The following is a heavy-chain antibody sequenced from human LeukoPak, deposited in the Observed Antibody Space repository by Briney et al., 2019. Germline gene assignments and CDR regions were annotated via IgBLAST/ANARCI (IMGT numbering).Heavy chain of an antibody. Sequence: GGSLSLSSAASVFTFSSFVVSWVRRSPGQGLKGVTSISDDGYRIYYEHFLKRRFTISRDNSRKVLYLQVNSLRAEDTAVYYCAKEGGAETTRGAYFDHWGQGTMVSVCS. V-gene: IGHV3-23*01. CDR3: AKEGGAETTRGAYFDH. CDR2: ISDDGYRI. J-gene: IGHJ4*02. D-gene: IGHD4-17*01. CDR1: VFTFSSFV.